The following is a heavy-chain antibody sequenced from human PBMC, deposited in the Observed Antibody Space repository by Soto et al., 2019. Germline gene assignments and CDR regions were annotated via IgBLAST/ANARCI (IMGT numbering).Heavy chain of an antibody. V-gene: IGHV1-2*02. CDR2: INPNSGVT. CDR3: ARDHIVYCSVDTCHRPLDP. J-gene: IGHJ5*02. CDR1: GYIFTGYY. Sequence: ASVKVSCKASGYIFTGYYIHWVRQAPGQGLEWMGWINPNSGVTNYAQKFQGRVTMTRDTSISTAYMDLSRLRYDDTAIYYCARDHIVYCSVDTCHRPLDPWGKGT. D-gene: IGHD2-15*01.